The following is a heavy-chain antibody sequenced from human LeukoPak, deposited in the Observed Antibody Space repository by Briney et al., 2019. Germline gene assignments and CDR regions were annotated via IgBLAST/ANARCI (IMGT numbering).Heavy chain of an antibody. J-gene: IGHJ4*02. CDR1: GGAVYTSDYY. Sequence: PSETLSLTCTVSGGAVYTSDYYWGWVRQPPGKGPEWIGDIFYTGKTNYNPSLKGRVSISIDASKNQFSLKLTSVTAADTAVYYCARVFDSWGQGTPVTVSS. CDR2: IFYTGKT. V-gene: IGHV4-39*07. CDR3: ARVFDS.